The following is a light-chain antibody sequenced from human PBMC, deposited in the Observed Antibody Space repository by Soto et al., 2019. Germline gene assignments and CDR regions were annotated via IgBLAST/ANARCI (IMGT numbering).Light chain of an antibody. CDR2: DDN. J-gene: IGLJ1*01. CDR3: ATWDDSLNGFYV. V-gene: IGLV1-51*01. Sequence: QSVLAQPPSVSAAPGQKVTISCSGSSSNIGGNSVSWYQQLPGTAPKLLIYDDNKRPSGIPDRFSGSKSGTSATLGISGPRSDDEADYFCATWDDSLNGFYVFGTGTKVTVL. CDR1: SSNIGGNS.